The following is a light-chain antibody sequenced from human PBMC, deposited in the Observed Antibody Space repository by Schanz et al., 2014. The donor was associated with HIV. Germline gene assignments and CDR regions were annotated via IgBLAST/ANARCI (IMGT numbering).Light chain of an antibody. J-gene: IGLJ3*02. CDR2: DVS. Sequence: QSALNQPRSVSGSPGQSVTIFCTGTSSDVGGYNYVSWYQQHPGKAPKFIIYDVSQRPSGVPDRFSGSKSGNTASLTISGLQAEDEADYYCCSYAGSYTWVFGGGTKLTVL. CDR3: CSYAGSYTWV. V-gene: IGLV2-11*01. CDR1: SSDVGGYNY.